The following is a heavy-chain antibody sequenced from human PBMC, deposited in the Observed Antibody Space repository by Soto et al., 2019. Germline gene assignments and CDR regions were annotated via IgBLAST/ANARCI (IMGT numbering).Heavy chain of an antibody. Sequence: SETLSLTCAVSGGSISSGGYSWSWIRQPPGKGLEWIGYIYHSGSTYYNPSLKSRVTISVDRSKNQFSLKLSSVTAADTALYYCVSYGSGTYYSGYSFDFWSQGSLVPVSS. J-gene: IGHJ4*02. D-gene: IGHD3-10*01. CDR1: GGSISSGGYS. V-gene: IGHV4-30-2*01. CDR3: VSYGSGTYYSGYSFDF. CDR2: IYHSGST.